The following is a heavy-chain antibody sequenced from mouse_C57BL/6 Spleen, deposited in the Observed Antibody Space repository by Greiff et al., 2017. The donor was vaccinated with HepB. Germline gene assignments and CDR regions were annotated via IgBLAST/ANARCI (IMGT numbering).Heavy chain of an antibody. CDR3: ARAGGSFYAMDY. CDR2: IYPGDGDT. J-gene: IGHJ4*01. V-gene: IGHV1-80*01. Sequence: QVHVKQSGAELVKPGASVKISCKASGYAFSSYWMNWVKQRPGKGLEWIGQIYPGDGDTNYNGKFKGKATLTADKSSSTAYMQLSSLTSEDSAVYFCARAGGSFYAMDYWGQGTSVTVSS. D-gene: IGHD4-1*01. CDR1: GYAFSSYW.